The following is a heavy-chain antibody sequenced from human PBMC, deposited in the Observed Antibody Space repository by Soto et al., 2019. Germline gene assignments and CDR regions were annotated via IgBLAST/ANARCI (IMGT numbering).Heavy chain of an antibody. J-gene: IGHJ6*02. D-gene: IGHD6-6*01. Sequence: QVQLVQSGAEVKKPGASVKVSCKASGYTFTSYGISWVRQAPGQGLEWMGWISAYNGNTNYAQKLQGRVTMTTDTSTNTAYMELRSLISDDTAVYYCARDGHQYSSLYYYYGMAVWGQGTTVTVSS. CDR3: ARDGHQYSSLYYYYGMAV. V-gene: IGHV1-18*01. CDR1: GYTFTSYG. CDR2: ISAYNGNT.